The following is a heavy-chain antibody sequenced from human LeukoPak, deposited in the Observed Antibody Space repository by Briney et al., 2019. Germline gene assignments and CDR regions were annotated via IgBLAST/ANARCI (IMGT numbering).Heavy chain of an antibody. J-gene: IGHJ6*02. Sequence: GGSLRLSCAASGFTVSSNYMSWVRQAPGKGLEWVSVIYSGGSTYYADSVKGRSTISRDNSKNTLYLQMNSLRAEDTAVYYCAREGTVYYYGMDVWGQGTTVTVSS. CDR3: AREGTVYYYGMDV. D-gene: IGHD1-1*01. CDR1: GFTVSSNY. CDR2: IYSGGST. V-gene: IGHV3-53*01.